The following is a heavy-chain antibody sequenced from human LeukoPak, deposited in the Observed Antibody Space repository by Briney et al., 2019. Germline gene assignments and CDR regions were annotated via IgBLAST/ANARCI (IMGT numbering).Heavy chain of an antibody. Sequence: GASVKVSCKASGYTFTDNYLHWVRQAPGQGLEWMGLINPKTGGTTYAQKFQGTITVTRDTSVSTVYMELSGLGPDDTAIYYCVRVTYYGSGCYYYVDSWGQGTLVTVSS. CDR1: GYTFTDNY. CDR2: INPKTGGT. CDR3: VRVTYYGSGCYYYVDS. V-gene: IGHV1-2*02. J-gene: IGHJ4*02. D-gene: IGHD2-21*02.